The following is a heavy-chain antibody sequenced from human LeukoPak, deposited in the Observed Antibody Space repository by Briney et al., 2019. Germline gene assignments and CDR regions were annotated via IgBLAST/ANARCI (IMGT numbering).Heavy chain of an antibody. CDR1: GFTFSTYW. Sequence: GGSLRLSCAASGFTFSTYWMHWVRHAPGKGLEWVSAIRGIGGRTNSADSVKGRFTISRDDSKSTLYLQMNSLRAEDTAVYYCAKGKAGAYPYYFDYWGQGTLVTVSS. V-gene: IGHV3-23*01. CDR2: IRGIGGRT. J-gene: IGHJ4*02. CDR3: AKGKAGAYPYYFDY. D-gene: IGHD1-26*01.